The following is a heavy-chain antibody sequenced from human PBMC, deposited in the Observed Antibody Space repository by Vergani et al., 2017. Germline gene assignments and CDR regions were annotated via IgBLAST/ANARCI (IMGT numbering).Heavy chain of an antibody. J-gene: IGHJ4*02. CDR1: GYTFTGYY. CDR3: ARVVYSSGWPPFDY. CDR2: NNPNSGGT. D-gene: IGHD6-19*01. V-gene: IGHV1-2*02. Sequence: QVPLVQSGAEVKKPWASVKVSCKASGYTFTGYYMHWVRQAPGQGLEWMGWNNPNSGGTNYAQKFQGRVTMTRDTSISTAYMEMSRLRSDDTAVYYCARVVYSSGWPPFDYGGQGTLVTVSS.